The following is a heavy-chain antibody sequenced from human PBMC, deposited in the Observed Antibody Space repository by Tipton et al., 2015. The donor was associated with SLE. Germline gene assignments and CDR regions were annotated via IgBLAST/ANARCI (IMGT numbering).Heavy chain of an antibody. CDR2: ISGSGGST. J-gene: IGHJ3*02. CDR1: GFTFSGYA. D-gene: IGHD3-3*01. V-gene: IGHV3-23*01. Sequence: SLRLSCAASGFTFSGYAMSWVRQAPGKGLEWVSAISGSGGSTYYADSVKGRFTISRDNSKNTLYLQMNSLRAEDTAVYYCAKADGAGRFLEWFPSYAFDIWGQGTMVTVSS. CDR3: AKADGAGRFLEWFPSYAFDI.